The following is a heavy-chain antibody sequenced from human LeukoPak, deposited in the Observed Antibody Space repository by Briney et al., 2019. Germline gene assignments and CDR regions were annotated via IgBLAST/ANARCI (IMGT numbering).Heavy chain of an antibody. Sequence: GASVKVSCKASGYTFTGYYMHWVRQAPGQGLEWMGWINPNSGGTNYAQKFQGRVTMTRDTSISTAYMELSRLRSDDTAVYYCARERRGSWSAAEDWGQGTLVTVSS. CDR2: INPNSGGT. V-gene: IGHV1-2*02. CDR1: GYTFTGYY. CDR3: ARERRGSWSAAED. J-gene: IGHJ4*02. D-gene: IGHD6-13*01.